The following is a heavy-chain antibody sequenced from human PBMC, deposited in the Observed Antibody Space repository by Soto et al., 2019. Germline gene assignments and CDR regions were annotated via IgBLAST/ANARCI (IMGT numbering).Heavy chain of an antibody. Sequence: QVQLQESGPGLVKPSENLSLTCTVSGDSISSYYCMWIRQPPGKGLESIGYLYYGRSANYNPSLKSRVTWSVDTSTNQCSLTLSSMTAADTAVYYCALRSMAVVPEYWGQGTLVTVSS. CDR1: GDSISSYY. CDR2: LYYGRSA. D-gene: IGHD3-22*01. V-gene: IGHV4-59*01. J-gene: IGHJ4*02. CDR3: ALRSMAVVPEY.